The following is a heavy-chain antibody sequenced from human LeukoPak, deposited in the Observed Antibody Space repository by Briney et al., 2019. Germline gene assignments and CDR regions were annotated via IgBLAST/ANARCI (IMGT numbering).Heavy chain of an antibody. Sequence: GGSLRLSCAASGFTFSNYAMSWVRQAPGKGLEWVSAISGSGGSTYYADSVKGRFTISRDNSKNTLYLQMNSLRAEDTAVYYCAKVGEDYYDSSGYYYDYWGQGTLVTVSS. V-gene: IGHV3-23*01. J-gene: IGHJ4*02. CDR2: ISGSGGST. CDR3: AKVGEDYYDSSGYYYDY. D-gene: IGHD3-22*01. CDR1: GFTFSNYA.